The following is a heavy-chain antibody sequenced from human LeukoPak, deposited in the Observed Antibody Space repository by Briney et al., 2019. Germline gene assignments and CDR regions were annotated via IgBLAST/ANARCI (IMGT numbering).Heavy chain of an antibody. CDR3: VRLQAVTGNFDY. J-gene: IGHJ4*02. V-gene: IGHV4-39*07. Sequence: PSETLSLTCTVSGGSIGSSSFYWGWIRQPPGQGLEWIETINYSGDTYYNPPLKSRVTISVDSSRNQFSLKLSSVTAADTAVYYCVRLQAVTGNFDYWGQGALVTVSS. CDR1: GGSIGSSSFY. D-gene: IGHD1-20*01. CDR2: INYSGDT.